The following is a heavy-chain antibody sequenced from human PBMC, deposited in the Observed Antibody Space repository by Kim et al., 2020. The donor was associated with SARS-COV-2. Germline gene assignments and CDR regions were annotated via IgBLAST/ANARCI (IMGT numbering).Heavy chain of an antibody. CDR2: INHSGST. J-gene: IGHJ4*02. D-gene: IGHD2-21*02. CDR3: ARGMAGGLNCGGDCYSVYFDY. V-gene: IGHV4-34*01. Sequence: SETLSLTCAVYGGSFSGYYWSWIRQPPGKGLEWIGEINHSGSTNYNPSLKSRVTISVDTSKNQFSLKLSSVTAADTAVYYCARGMAGGLNCGGDCYSVYFDYWGQGTLVTVSS. CDR1: GGSFSGYY.